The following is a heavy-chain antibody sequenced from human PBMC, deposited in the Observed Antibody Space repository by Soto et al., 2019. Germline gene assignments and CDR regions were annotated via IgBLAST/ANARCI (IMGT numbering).Heavy chain of an antibody. Sequence: GGSLRLSCAASGFTLSSYSMNWVRQAPGKGLEWVSSITSSSSYIYYADSVKGRFTISRDNAKNSLYLQMNSLRAEDTAVYYCARAELAYCGGDCYGAFNIWGQGTMVTVSS. CDR2: ITSSSSYI. J-gene: IGHJ3*02. CDR3: ARAELAYCGGDCYGAFNI. CDR1: GFTLSSYS. D-gene: IGHD2-21*02. V-gene: IGHV3-21*01.